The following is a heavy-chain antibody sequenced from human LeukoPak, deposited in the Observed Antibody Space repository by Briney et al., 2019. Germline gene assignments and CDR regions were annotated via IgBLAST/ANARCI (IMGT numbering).Heavy chain of an antibody. V-gene: IGHV3-21*01. Sequence: GGSLRLSCAASGFTFSSYSMNWVRQAPGKGLEWVSSISSSSSYIYYADSVKGRFTISRDNSKNTLYLQMNSLRAEDTAVYYCARDRVTIFGVARGRGPDAFDIWGQGTMVTVSS. CDR2: ISSSSSYI. D-gene: IGHD3-3*01. CDR3: ARDRVTIFGVARGRGPDAFDI. J-gene: IGHJ3*02. CDR1: GFTFSSYS.